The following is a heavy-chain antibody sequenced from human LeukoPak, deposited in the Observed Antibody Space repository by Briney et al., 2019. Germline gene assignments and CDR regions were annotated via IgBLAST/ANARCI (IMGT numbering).Heavy chain of an antibody. CDR1: GFTFSNAW. J-gene: IGHJ4*02. D-gene: IGHD6-6*01. Sequence: QPGGSLRLSCAASGFTFSNAWMSWVRQAPGKGLEWVAVISYDGSNKYYADSVKGRFTISRDNSKNTLYLQMNSLGAEDTAVYYCAREDDYSSSIPGYYWGQGTLVTVSS. V-gene: IGHV3-30*03. CDR3: AREDDYSSSIPGYY. CDR2: ISYDGSNK.